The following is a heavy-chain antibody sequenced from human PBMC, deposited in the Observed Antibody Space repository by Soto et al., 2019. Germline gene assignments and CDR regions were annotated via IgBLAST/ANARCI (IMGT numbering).Heavy chain of an antibody. J-gene: IGHJ4*02. Sequence: QVQLVQSGAEVRKPGASVKVSCKTSGYTFSGYYIHWVRQAPGQGLEWMGWVNPNTGATDFAQKLQGRVTMTRDTSITTAVMELTRLISDDTAVYYCVRESGYNESTGTFDYWGQGTLVTVSS. CDR3: VRESGYNESTGTFDY. D-gene: IGHD3-22*01. CDR2: VNPNTGAT. CDR1: GYTFSGYY. V-gene: IGHV1-2*02.